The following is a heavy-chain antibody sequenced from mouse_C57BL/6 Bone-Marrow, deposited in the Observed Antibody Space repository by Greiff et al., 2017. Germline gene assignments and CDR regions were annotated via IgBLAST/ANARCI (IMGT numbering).Heavy chain of an antibody. CDR1: GYTFTSYG. V-gene: IGHV1-81*01. CDR2: IYPRSGNT. CDR3: AREGYSSGYC. Sequence: QVQLQQSGAELARPGASVKLSCKASGYTFTSYGISWAKQRTGQGLEWIGEIYPRSGNTYYNEKFKGKATLTADKSSSTAYMELRSLTSEDSAVYFCAREGYSSGYCWGQGTTLTVSS. D-gene: IGHD3-2*02. J-gene: IGHJ2*01.